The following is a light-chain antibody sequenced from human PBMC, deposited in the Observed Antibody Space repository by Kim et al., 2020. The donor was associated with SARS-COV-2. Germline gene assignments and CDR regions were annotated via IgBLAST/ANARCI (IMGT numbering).Light chain of an antibody. Sequence: GQSITLSCTGASSDVVGYNYVSWYRQHPGEAPKLMIYDVTKRPSGVSNRFSGSRSGNTASLTISGLQAEDEADYYCSSFTSSSTYVFGTGTKVTVL. J-gene: IGLJ1*01. CDR3: SSFTSSSTYV. V-gene: IGLV2-14*03. CDR2: DVT. CDR1: SSDVVGYNY.